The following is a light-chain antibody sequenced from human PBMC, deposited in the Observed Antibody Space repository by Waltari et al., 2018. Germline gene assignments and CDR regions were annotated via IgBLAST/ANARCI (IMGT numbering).Light chain of an antibody. CDR1: SDDVGGYDY. CDR3: GSYTSSDTWI. CDR2: DVR. Sequence: QSALTQPASVSGSPGLSITISCTGTSDDVGGYDYVSWYQHHPGKAPKLIIYDVRDRPSGVSNRFSGSRSANTASLAISVLQAEDEAHYYCGSYTSSDTWIFGGGTKLTVL. J-gene: IGLJ2*01. V-gene: IGLV2-14*03.